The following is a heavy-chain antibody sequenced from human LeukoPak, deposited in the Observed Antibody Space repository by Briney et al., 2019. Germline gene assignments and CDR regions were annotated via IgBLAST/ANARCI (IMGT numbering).Heavy chain of an antibody. CDR2: IKHDASEK. D-gene: IGHD3-22*01. CDR3: ARGYYDSNAQLFDY. V-gene: IGHV3-7*01. CDR1: GFTFSSYA. J-gene: IGHJ4*02. Sequence: GGSLRLSCAASGFTFSSYAMSWVRQAPGKGLEWVANIKHDASEKYFMESLKGRFTISRDNAKNSLYLQMNSLRAEDTAVYYCARGYYDSNAQLFDYWGQGTLVTVSS.